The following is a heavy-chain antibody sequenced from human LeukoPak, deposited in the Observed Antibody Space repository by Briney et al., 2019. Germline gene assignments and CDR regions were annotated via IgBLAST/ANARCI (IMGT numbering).Heavy chain of an antibody. Sequence: PSETLSLTCAVYGGSFSGYYWSWIRQPPGRGLEWIGEINHSGSTNYNPSLKSRVTISVDTSKNQFSLKLSSVTAADTAVYYCARATPLLPHFDYWGQGTLVTVSS. D-gene: IGHD2-15*01. CDR2: INHSGST. CDR1: GGSFSGYY. CDR3: ARATPLLPHFDY. J-gene: IGHJ4*02. V-gene: IGHV4-34*01.